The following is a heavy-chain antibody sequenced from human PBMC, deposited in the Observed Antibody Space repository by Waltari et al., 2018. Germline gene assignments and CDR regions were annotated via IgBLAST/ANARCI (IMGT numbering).Heavy chain of an antibody. CDR2: IYQDGSVK. CDR3: VRDDDGGMGAV. CDR1: GFTFSRFW. D-gene: IGHD3-16*01. Sequence: EVQLVESGGGLVQPGGSLRLSCAASGFTFSRFWMSWVRQAPGKGLEWVANIYQDGSVKNYVDSVKGRFTTSRDNARNSLYLRMNSLRADDTAVYYCVRDDDGGMGAVWGQGTTVTVSS. V-gene: IGHV3-7*01. J-gene: IGHJ6*02.